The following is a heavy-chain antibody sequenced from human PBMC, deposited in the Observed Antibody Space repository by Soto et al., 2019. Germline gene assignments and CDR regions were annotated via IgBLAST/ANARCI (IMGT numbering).Heavy chain of an antibody. D-gene: IGHD3-16*01. CDR1: GGSISSGGYY. V-gene: IGHV4-31*03. CDR3: ARGPGIMAKIDY. J-gene: IGHJ4*02. CDR2: IYYSGST. Sequence: QVQLLESGPGLVKPSQTLSLTCTVSGGSISSGGYYWSGIRQHPGKGLEWIGYIYYSGSTYYNPSLQSRVTISVDTSKNQFSLKLSSVTAADTAVYYCARGPGIMAKIDYWGQGTLVTVSS.